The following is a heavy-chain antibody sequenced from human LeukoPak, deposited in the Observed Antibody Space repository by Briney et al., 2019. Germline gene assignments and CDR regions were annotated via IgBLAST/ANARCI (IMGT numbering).Heavy chain of an antibody. V-gene: IGHV3-23*01. CDR1: GFTFSSYA. J-gene: IGHJ4*02. D-gene: IGHD1-26*01. Sequence: PGGSLRLSCAASGFTFSSYAMSWVRQAPGKGLEWVSAISGSGGSTYYADSVKGRFTISRDNSKNTLYLQMNSLRAEDSAVHYTPIYSMVGTGEYYFDYWGEGTLVTVSS. CDR3: PIYSMVGTGEYYFDY. CDR2: ISGSGGST.